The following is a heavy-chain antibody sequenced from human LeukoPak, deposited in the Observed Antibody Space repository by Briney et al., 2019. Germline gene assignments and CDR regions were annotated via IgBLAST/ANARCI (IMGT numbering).Heavy chain of an antibody. CDR2: INAGNGNT. J-gene: IGHJ4*02. D-gene: IGHD6-19*01. Sequence: ASVKVSCKASGYTFTSYAMHWVRQAPGQRLEWMGWINAGNGNTKYSQKFQGRVTITRDTSASTAYMELSNLRSEDTAVYYCARGRRSGWPNYYFDYRGQGTLVTVSS. CDR1: GYTFTSYA. CDR3: ARGRRSGWPNYYFDY. V-gene: IGHV1-3*01.